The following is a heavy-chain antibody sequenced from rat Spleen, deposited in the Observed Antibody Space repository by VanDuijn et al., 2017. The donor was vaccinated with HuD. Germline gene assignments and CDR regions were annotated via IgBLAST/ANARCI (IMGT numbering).Heavy chain of an antibody. CDR3: AKDINRFDY. J-gene: IGHJ2*01. Sequence: EVQLVESGGGLVQPGRSLKLSCAASGFTFSNFPMAWVLQAPTKGLEWVASISYDGGSTYYRDSVKGRFTISRDNAKSTLYLQMESLRSEETATYYCAKDINRFDYWGQGVMVTVSS. CDR2: ISYDGGST. CDR1: GFTFSNFP. V-gene: IGHV5-20*01.